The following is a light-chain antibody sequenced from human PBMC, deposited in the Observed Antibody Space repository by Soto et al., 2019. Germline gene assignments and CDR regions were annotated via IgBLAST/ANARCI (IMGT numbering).Light chain of an antibody. CDR3: SSYAGNYTLD. Sequence: QSVLTQPRSVSGSPGQSVTISCTGTSSDVGTYNSASWYQQHPGKAPKLMIYDVNKRPSGVPDRFSGSMSGNTASLTISGLQADDEADYHCSSYAGNYTLDFGGGTKLTVL. CDR2: DVN. V-gene: IGLV2-11*01. J-gene: IGLJ2*01. CDR1: SSDVGTYNS.